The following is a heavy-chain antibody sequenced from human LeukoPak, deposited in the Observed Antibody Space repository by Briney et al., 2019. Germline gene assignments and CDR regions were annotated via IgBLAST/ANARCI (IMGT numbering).Heavy chain of an antibody. Sequence: SETLSLTCAVYGGSFSGYYWSWIRQPPGKGLEWIGEINHSGSTNYNPSLKSRVTISVDTSKNQFSLKLGSVTAADAAVYYCARLYGGYCSGGSCYLTTFDYWGQGTLVTVSS. J-gene: IGHJ4*02. D-gene: IGHD2-15*01. V-gene: IGHV4-34*01. CDR2: INHSGST. CDR3: ARLYGGYCSGGSCYLTTFDY. CDR1: GGSFSGYY.